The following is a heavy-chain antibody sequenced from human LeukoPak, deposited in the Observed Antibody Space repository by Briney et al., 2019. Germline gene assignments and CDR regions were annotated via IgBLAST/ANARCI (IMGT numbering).Heavy chain of an antibody. J-gene: IGHJ5*02. CDR1: GFTFSSYW. V-gene: IGHV3-7*01. D-gene: IGHD4-17*01. CDR2: IKQDGSEK. CDR3: ARVEFYGDYDWFDP. Sequence: PGGSLRLSCAASGFTFSSYWMSWVRQAPGKGLEWVANIKQDGSEKYYVDSVKGRFTISRDNAENSLYLQMNSLRAEDTAVYYCARVEFYGDYDWFDPWGQGTLVTVSS.